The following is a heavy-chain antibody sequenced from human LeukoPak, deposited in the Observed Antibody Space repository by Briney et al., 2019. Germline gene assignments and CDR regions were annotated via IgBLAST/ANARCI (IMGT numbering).Heavy chain of an antibody. V-gene: IGHV3-53*01. CDR3: ARERWGPQGVRGVPYYYYGMDV. D-gene: IGHD3-10*01. Sequence: GGSLRLSCAASGFTVSSNYTSWVRQAPGKGLEWVSVIYSGGSTYYADSVKGRFTISRDNSKNTLYLQMNSLRAEDTAVYYCARERWGPQGVRGVPYYYYGMDVWGQGTTVTVSS. J-gene: IGHJ6*02. CDR2: IYSGGST. CDR1: GFTVSSNY.